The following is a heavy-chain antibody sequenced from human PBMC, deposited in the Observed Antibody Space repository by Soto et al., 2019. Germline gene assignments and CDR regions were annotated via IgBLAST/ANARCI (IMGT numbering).Heavy chain of an antibody. J-gene: IGHJ4*02. Sequence: SETLSLTCTVSGGSISSSSYYWGWIRQPPGKGLEWIGSIYYSGSTYYNPSLKSRVTISVDTSKNQFSLKLSSVTAADTAVYYCARELIVGATKFDYWGQGTLVTVSS. D-gene: IGHD1-26*01. V-gene: IGHV4-39*07. CDR2: IYYSGST. CDR3: ARELIVGATKFDY. CDR1: GGSISSSSYY.